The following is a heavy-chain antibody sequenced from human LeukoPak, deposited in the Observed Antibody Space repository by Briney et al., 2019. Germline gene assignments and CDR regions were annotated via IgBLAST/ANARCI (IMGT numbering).Heavy chain of an antibody. J-gene: IGHJ4*02. D-gene: IGHD6-19*01. CDR1: GGSISSSSYY. CDR2: IYYSGTT. Sequence: PSETLSLTCTVSGGSISSSSYYWGWIRQPPGKGLEWIGSIYYSGTTYYNPSLKSRVTISVDTSKNQFSLKLSSVTAADTAVYYCAGGRSSVLGYWAQGTLVTVSS. CDR3: AGGRSSVLGY. V-gene: IGHV4-39*01.